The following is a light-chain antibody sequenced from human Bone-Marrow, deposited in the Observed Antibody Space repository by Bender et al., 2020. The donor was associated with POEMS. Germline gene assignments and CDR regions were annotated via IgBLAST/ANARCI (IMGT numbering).Light chain of an antibody. CDR2: EVN. J-gene: IGLJ1*01. Sequence: QSGMTQPPSASGSPGQSLAISCSGTSSDNYVSWYQQHPGKAPKLIIYEVNKRPSGVSNRFSGSKSGNTASLTISGLQAEDEADYYCCSYAGTSTYVFGTGTKVTVL. CDR3: CSYAGTSTYV. CDR1: SSDNY. V-gene: IGLV2-23*02.